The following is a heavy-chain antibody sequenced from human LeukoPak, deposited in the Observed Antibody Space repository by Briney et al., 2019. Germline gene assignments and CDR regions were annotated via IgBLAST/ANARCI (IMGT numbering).Heavy chain of an antibody. V-gene: IGHV3-33*01. Sequence: GGSLRLSCAASGFTFSRHGMHWVRQAPGTGLEWVAVIWYDGSNTYYVDSVKGRFTISRDNSKNTLYLQMNSLRVEDTAVYYCGRDSRSILIDVWGQGTPVTISS. CDR2: IWYDGSNT. CDR1: GFTFSRHG. J-gene: IGHJ4*02. D-gene: IGHD3-3*01. CDR3: GRDSRSILIDV.